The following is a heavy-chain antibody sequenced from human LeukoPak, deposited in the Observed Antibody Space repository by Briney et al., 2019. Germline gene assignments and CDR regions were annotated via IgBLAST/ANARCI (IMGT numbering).Heavy chain of an antibody. D-gene: IGHD3-10*01. CDR3: ATSGTRGVINGH. CDR1: GLTISDSW. Sequence: PGGSLRLSCAASGLTISDSWIHWVRQVPGKGLMWVSRLASDENNRIYADSVKGRFTISRDNAKKSLYLQMNSLRVEDTAVYYCATSGTRGVINGHWGQGTLVTVSS. J-gene: IGHJ4*02. V-gene: IGHV3-74*01. CDR2: LASDENNR.